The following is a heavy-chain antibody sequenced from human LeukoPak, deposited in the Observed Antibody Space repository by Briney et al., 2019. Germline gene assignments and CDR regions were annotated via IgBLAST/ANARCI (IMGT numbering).Heavy chain of an antibody. V-gene: IGHV5-51*01. J-gene: IGHJ4*02. Sequence: GAALKISCKGSGYGFTSYWVGWGRQMPGKGLEGMGIIYPGDSDTRYSPSFQGQVTISADKSTSTAYLQWSSLKASGTAMYYCARYPLSTLRYFDYWGQGTLVTVSS. CDR3: ARYPLSTLRYFDY. CDR1: GYGFTSYW. CDR2: IYPGDSDT.